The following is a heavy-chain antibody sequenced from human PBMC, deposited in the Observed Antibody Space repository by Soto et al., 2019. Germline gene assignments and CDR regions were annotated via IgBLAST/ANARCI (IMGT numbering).Heavy chain of an antibody. CDR3: ARDWDAYSIDY. V-gene: IGHV3-74*01. J-gene: IGHJ4*01. Sequence: PCWSLRLSCAASGFSFCRSWMHWVRQAPGKGLVWVSRINSDGSSTSYADSVKGRFTISRDNAKNTLYLQMNSLRAEDTAVYYCARDWDAYSIDYWGHGTLVTVSS. CDR1: GFSFCRSW. D-gene: IGHD4-4*01. CDR2: INSDGSST.